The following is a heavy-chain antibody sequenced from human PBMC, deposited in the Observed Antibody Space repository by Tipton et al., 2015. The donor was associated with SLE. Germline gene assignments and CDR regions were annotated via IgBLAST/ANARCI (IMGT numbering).Heavy chain of an antibody. Sequence: QLVQSGAEVKKPGSSVKVSCKASGGTFSSYAISWVRQAPGQGLEWMGGIIPIFGTANYAQKFQGRVTITADESTSTAYMELSSLRSEDTAVYYCARGPYYYDSSGYYYFDYWGQGTLVTVSS. CDR1: GGTFSSYA. D-gene: IGHD3-22*01. CDR2: IIPIFGTA. V-gene: IGHV1-69*01. J-gene: IGHJ4*02. CDR3: ARGPYYYDSSGYYYFDY.